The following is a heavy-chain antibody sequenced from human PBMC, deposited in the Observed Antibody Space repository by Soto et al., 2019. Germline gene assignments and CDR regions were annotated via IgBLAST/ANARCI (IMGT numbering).Heavy chain of an antibody. CDR1: GYNFSAFW. CDR2: IDPSDSYT. J-gene: IGHJ5*01. V-gene: IGHV5-10-1*01. CDR3: AGVHKNWYDF. Sequence: PGESLKISCKASGYNFSAFWIHWVRQMPGKGLEWLGKIDPSDSYTNYSPSFEGHVTISTDNSITTAFLQWSSLRASDTALYFCAGVHKNWYDFWTQGTMVTVSS.